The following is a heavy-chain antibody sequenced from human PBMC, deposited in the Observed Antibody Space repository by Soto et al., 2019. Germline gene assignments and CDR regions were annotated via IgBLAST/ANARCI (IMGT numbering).Heavy chain of an antibody. CDR3: ARVVGSSEPDY. D-gene: IGHD6-13*01. CDR1: VDSVSSNSAA. CDR2: TYYRSKWYS. J-gene: IGHJ4*02. V-gene: IGHV6-1*01. Sequence: PSQTLSLTCAISVDSVSSNSAAWNLIRQSPSRGLEWLGRTYYRSKWYSHYAVSVKSRITIKPDTSKNQFSLQLNSVTPEDTAVYYCARVVGSSEPDYWGQGTLVTVSS.